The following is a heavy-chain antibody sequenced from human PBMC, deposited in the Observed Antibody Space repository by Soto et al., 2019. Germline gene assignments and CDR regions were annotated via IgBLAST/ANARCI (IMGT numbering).Heavy chain of an antibody. V-gene: IGHV3-30*03. CDR2: ISYDGSNK. CDR1: GFTFSTYG. D-gene: IGHD2-2*01. Sequence: SGGGVVPPGRSLRLFCAASGFTFSTYGMHWVRQAPGKGLEWVAVISYDGSNKYYADSVKGRFTISRDNSKNTLYLQMNSLRAEDTAVYYCARVVPAAMYYYYGMDVWGQGTTVTVSS. J-gene: IGHJ6*02. CDR3: ARVVPAAMYYYYGMDV.